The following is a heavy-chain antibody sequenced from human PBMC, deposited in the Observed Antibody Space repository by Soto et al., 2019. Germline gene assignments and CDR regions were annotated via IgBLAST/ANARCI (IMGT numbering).Heavy chain of an antibody. J-gene: IGHJ4*02. CDR3: ARSKGRDYFDY. CDR2: IYYSGST. CDR1: GGSISSYY. Sequence: QVQLQESGPGLVKPSETLSLTCTVSGGSISSYYWSWIRQPPGKGLEWIGYIYYSGSTNYNPSLKSRVTISVDTSKNQFSLKLSSVTAADTAVYYCARSKGRDYFDYWGQGTLVTVSS. V-gene: IGHV4-59*01. D-gene: IGHD4-4*01.